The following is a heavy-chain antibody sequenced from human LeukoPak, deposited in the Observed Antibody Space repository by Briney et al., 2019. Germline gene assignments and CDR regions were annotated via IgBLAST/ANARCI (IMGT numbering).Heavy chain of an antibody. V-gene: IGHV3-30-3*01. J-gene: IGHJ4*02. CDR2: ISHDGSNK. CDR1: GFTFSSYA. D-gene: IGHD3-16*01. CDR3: AREESMITFGGVMEPYFDY. Sequence: GGSLRLSCAASGFTFSSYAMHWVRQAPGKGLEWVAVISHDGSNKYYADSVKGRFTISRDNSKNTLYLQMNSLRAEDTAVYYCAREESMITFGGVMEPYFDYWGQGTLVTVSS.